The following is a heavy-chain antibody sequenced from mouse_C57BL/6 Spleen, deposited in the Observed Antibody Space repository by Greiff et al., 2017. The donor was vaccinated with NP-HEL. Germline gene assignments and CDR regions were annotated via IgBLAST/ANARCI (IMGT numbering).Heavy chain of an antibody. CDR3: AREGTYYDYDY. CDR2: ISYDGSN. V-gene: IGHV3-6*01. Sequence: EVQLQESGPGLVKPSQSLSLTCSVTGYSITSGYYWNWIRQFPGNKLEWMGYISYDGSNNYNPSLKNRISITRDTSKNQFFLKLNSVTTEDTATYYCAREGTYYDYDYWGQGTTLTVSS. CDR1: GYSITSGYY. J-gene: IGHJ2*01. D-gene: IGHD2-4*01.